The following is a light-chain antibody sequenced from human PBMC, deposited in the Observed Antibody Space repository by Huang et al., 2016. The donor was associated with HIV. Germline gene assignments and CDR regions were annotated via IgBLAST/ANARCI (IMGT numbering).Light chain of an antibody. V-gene: IGKV1-33*01. CDR3: QQYDNLPWT. Sequence: DIQMTQSPSSLSASVGDRVTITCQASQDISTYLNWYQQKPGNAPKVPIYAASNLETGVPSRFSGSGSGTDFTFTISSLQPGEIATYYCQQYDNLPWTFGQGTKVEIK. CDR1: QDISTY. J-gene: IGKJ1*01. CDR2: AAS.